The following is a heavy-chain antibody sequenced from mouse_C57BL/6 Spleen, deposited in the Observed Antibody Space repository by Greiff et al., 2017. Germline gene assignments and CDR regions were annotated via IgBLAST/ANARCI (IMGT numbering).Heavy chain of an antibody. CDR3: GKGTVVSFYAMDY. Sequence: QVQLQQSGPGLVQPSQSLSITCTASGFSLTSYAVHWVRQSPGKGLEWLGVLWRGGRTANNAAFLSRLSITKDNTNSQVFFKMNSLQAYDTAIYYCGKGTVVSFYAMDYWGQGTSVTVSS. V-gene: IGHV2-5*01. CDR1: GFSLTSYA. CDR2: LWRGGRT. D-gene: IGHD1-1*01. J-gene: IGHJ4*01.